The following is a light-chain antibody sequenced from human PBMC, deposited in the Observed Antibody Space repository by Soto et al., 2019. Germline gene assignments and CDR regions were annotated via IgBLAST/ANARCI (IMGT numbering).Light chain of an antibody. CDR3: QKYDDAPYT. CDR1: QGISRY. Sequence: DIQMTQSPSSLSASVGDRVTITCRASQGISRYLAWYQQKPGKVPRLLIHAAITLQSGVPSRFSGSGSGRDFTLTISSLQPEDVATYYCQKYDDAPYTFGQGTRLEIK. CDR2: AAI. V-gene: IGKV1-27*01. J-gene: IGKJ2*01.